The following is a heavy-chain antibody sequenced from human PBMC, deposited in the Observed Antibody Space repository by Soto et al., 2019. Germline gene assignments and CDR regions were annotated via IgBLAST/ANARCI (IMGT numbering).Heavy chain of an antibody. Sequence: GGSLRLSCAASGFTFSSYSMNWVRQAPGKGLEWVSSISSSSSYIYYADSVKGRFTISRDNAKNSLYLQMNSPRAEDTAVYYCARGFPLGMDVWGQGTTVTVSS. CDR2: ISSSSSYI. V-gene: IGHV3-21*01. J-gene: IGHJ6*02. CDR3: ARGFPLGMDV. CDR1: GFTFSSYS.